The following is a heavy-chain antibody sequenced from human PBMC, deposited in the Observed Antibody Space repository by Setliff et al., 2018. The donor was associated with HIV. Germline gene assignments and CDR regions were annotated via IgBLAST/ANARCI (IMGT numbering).Heavy chain of an antibody. CDR3: ARESSGWSPPYYGMDV. CDR1: GYTFTGHY. V-gene: IGHV1-2*02. J-gene: IGHJ6*02. Sequence: ASVKVSCKASGYTFTGHYIHWVRQAPGQGLEWMGWINPNSGGTNYAQNFQGRVTMTRVTSISTAYMEMSRLRSDDTAMYYCARESSGWSPPYYGMDVWGQGTTVTVSS. CDR2: INPNSGGT. D-gene: IGHD6-19*01.